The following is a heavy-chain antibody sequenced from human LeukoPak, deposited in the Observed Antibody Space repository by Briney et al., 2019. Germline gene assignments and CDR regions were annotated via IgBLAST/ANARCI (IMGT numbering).Heavy chain of an antibody. V-gene: IGHV1-69*13. CDR1: GGTFSSYA. D-gene: IGHD1-26*01. CDR3: ARDSVGATRYNYYYYMDV. J-gene: IGHJ6*03. Sequence: GASVKVSCKASGGTFSSYAISWVRQAPAQGLEWMGGIIPIFGTANYAQKFQGRVTITADESTSTAYMELSSLRSEDTAVYYCARDSVGATRYNYYYYMDVWGKGTTVTVSS. CDR2: IIPIFGTA.